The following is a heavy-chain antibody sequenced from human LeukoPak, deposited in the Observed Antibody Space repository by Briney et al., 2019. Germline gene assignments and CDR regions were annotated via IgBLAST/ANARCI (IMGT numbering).Heavy chain of an antibody. CDR1: GFTFSSYE. Sequence: GGSLRLSCAASGFTFSSYEMNWVRQAPGKGLEWVSYIRSSGSTIYYADSVKCRFTISRDNAKNSLYLQMNSLRAEDTAVYYCARDPQQLVLGPFDYWGQGTLVTVSS. J-gene: IGHJ4*02. D-gene: IGHD6-13*01. CDR3: ARDPQQLVLGPFDY. V-gene: IGHV3-48*03. CDR2: IRSSGSTI.